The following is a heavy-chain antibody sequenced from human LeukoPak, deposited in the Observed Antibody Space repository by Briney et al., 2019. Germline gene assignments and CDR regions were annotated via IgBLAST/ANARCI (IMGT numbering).Heavy chain of an antibody. Sequence: ASVKVSCKASGYTFTSYGISWVRQAPGKGLEWMGWISAYNGNTNYAQKLQGRVTMTADTSTSTAYMELRSLRSDDTAVYYCARDQVGADAFDIWGQGTMVTVSS. V-gene: IGHV1-18*01. CDR2: ISAYNGNT. J-gene: IGHJ3*02. D-gene: IGHD1-26*01. CDR3: ARDQVGADAFDI. CDR1: GYTFTSYG.